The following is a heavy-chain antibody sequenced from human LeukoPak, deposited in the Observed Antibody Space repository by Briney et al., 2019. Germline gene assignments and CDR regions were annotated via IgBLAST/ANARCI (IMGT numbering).Heavy chain of an antibody. CDR3: TRHRGSSSTYYYYYMDV. V-gene: IGHV3-73*01. J-gene: IGHJ6*03. CDR2: IRSKANSYAT. Sequence: PGGSLRLSCAASGFTFSGSAMHWVRQASGKGLEWVGRIRSKANSYATAYAASVKGRFTISRDDSKNTAYLQMNSLKTEDTAVYYCTRHRGSSSTYYYYYMDVWGKGTTVTVSS. D-gene: IGHD6-6*01. CDR1: GFTFSGSA.